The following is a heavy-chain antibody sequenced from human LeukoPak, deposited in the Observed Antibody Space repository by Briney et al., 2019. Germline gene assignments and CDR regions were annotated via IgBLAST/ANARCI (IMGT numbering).Heavy chain of an antibody. CDR2: IRYDGSKK. D-gene: IGHD3-3*01. J-gene: IGHJ6*03. CDR3: AKDRSYYDFWSGYYTPTEYYYYMDV. Sequence: GGSLRLSCAASGFTFSSYGMHWVRQAPGKGLEWVAFIRYDGSKKYYADSVKGRFTISRDNSKNPLYLQMNSLRAEDTAVYYCAKDRSYYDFWSGYYTPTEYYYYMDVWGKGTTVTVSS. V-gene: IGHV3-30*02. CDR1: GFTFSSYG.